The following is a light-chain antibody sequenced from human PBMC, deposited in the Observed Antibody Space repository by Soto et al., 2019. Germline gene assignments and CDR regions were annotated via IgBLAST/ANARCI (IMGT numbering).Light chain of an antibody. J-gene: IGKJ4*01. Sequence: DIQMTQSPSTLSASVGDRVTITCRASQSISSWLAWYQQKPGKAPNLLIYKASSLESGVPSRFSGSGSATEFTLTVSSLQPVDFATYYCQQYDSYPLTFGGGTKVEIK. V-gene: IGKV1-5*03. CDR1: QSISSW. CDR2: KAS. CDR3: QQYDSYPLT.